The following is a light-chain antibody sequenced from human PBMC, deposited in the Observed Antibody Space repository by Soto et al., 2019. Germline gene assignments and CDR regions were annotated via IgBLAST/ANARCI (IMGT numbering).Light chain of an antibody. CDR2: DAT. Sequence: DIQMTQSPPTLSASVGDRVTITCRASQSIGDWLAWYQEKPGKAPKLLIYDATTLESGVPSRFSGSGSGTEFTLTISSLQPDDFATYYCQQYETYSRTFGQGTKLEIK. CDR3: QQYETYSRT. J-gene: IGKJ2*02. CDR1: QSIGDW. V-gene: IGKV1-5*01.